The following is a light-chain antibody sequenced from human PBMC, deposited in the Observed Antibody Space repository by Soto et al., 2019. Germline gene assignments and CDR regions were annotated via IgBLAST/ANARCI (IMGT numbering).Light chain of an antibody. J-gene: IGLJ1*01. CDR1: SSDVGGYNY. CDR2: EVS. CDR3: GSYTSSSTPCV. Sequence: QSVLTQPASVPGSPGQSITISCTGTSSDVGGYNYVSWYQQHPGKAPKLMIYEVSNRPSGVSNRFSGSKSGNTASLTISGLQAEDEADYYCGSYTSSSTPCVFGTGTKVTVL. V-gene: IGLV2-14*01.